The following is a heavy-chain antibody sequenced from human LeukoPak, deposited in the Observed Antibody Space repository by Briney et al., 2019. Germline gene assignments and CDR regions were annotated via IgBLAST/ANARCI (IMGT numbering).Heavy chain of an antibody. D-gene: IGHD2-2*01. CDR3: ARYCSSTSCKAVYYFDY. V-gene: IGHV3-7*01. J-gene: IGHJ4*02. Sequence: PGGSLRPSCAASGVTFSSYWMSWVRQAPGKGLEWVANIKQDGSEKYYVDSVKGRSTISRDNAKNSLYLQMNSLRAEDTAVYYCARYCSSTSCKAVYYFDYWGQGTLVTVSS. CDR1: GVTFSSYW. CDR2: IKQDGSEK.